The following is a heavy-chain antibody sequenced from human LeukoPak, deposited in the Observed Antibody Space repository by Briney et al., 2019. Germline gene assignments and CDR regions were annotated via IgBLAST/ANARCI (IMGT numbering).Heavy chain of an antibody. Sequence: PSETLSLTCTVSDYSISSGYYWGWIRPPPGKGLEWIGNIYHSGSTYYNPSLKSRVPISVDTSKNQFSLKPPSVPAADAAVFYWARLYARCAYYYMDVWGKGTTVTVSS. J-gene: IGHJ6*03. CDR1: DYSISSGYY. CDR3: ARLYARCAYYYMDV. CDR2: IYHSGST. D-gene: IGHD2-8*01. V-gene: IGHV4-38-2*02.